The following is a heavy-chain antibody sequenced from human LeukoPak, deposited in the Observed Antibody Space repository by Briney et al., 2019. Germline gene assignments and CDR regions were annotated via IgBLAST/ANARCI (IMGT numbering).Heavy chain of an antibody. V-gene: IGHV7-4-1*02. CDR1: GYTFTSYD. D-gene: IGHD3-10*01. CDR3: ARDYYGSGSPLDY. J-gene: IGHJ4*02. Sequence: ASVKVSCKASGYTFTSYDINWVRQATGQGLEWMGWINTNTENPTYAQGFTGRFVFSLDTSVSTAYLQISSLKAEDTAVYYCARDYYGSGSPLDYWGQGTLVTVSS. CDR2: INTNTENP.